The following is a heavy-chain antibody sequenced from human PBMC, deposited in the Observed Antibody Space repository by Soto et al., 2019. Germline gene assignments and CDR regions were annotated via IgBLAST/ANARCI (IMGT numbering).Heavy chain of an antibody. D-gene: IGHD3-9*01. J-gene: IGHJ5*02. CDR1: GGSISSYY. Sequence: PSETLSLTYTVSGGSISSYYWRWIRQPPGKGLEWIGYIYYSGSTNYNPSLKSRVTISVDTSKNQFSLKLSSVTAADTAVYYCARYSGSSYYDILTGYSRWFDPWGQGTLVTVSS. V-gene: IGHV4-59*01. CDR2: IYYSGST. CDR3: ARYSGSSYYDILTGYSRWFDP.